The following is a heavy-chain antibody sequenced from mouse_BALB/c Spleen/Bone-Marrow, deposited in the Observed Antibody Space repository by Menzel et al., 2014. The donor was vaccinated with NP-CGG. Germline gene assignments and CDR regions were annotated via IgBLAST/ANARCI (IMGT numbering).Heavy chain of an antibody. CDR3: ARRQLGLLYYFDY. J-gene: IGHJ2*01. CDR2: ISYSGST. D-gene: IGHD3-2*01. CDR1: GDSITSGY. V-gene: IGHV3-8*02. Sequence: EVKLVESGPSLVKPSQTLSLTCSVTGDSITSGYWNWIRKFPGNKLEYMGYISYSGSTYYNPSLKSRISITRDTSKNQYYLQLNSVTTEDTATYYCARRQLGLLYYFDYWGQGTTLTVSS.